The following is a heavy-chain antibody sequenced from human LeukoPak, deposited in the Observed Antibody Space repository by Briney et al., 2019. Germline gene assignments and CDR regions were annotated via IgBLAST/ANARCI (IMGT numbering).Heavy chain of an antibody. Sequence: GESLKISCEASGYSFTTYWIAWVRQMPGRGLEWMGIIYPGDSDTRYSPSFQGQVTISADKSISTAYLQWSSLEASDSAIYYCARRPRDSTGYYFDLWGQGTLVTVSS. D-gene: IGHD3-22*01. CDR2: IYPGDSDT. V-gene: IGHV5-51*01. J-gene: IGHJ4*02. CDR3: ARRPRDSTGYYFDL. CDR1: GYSFTTYW.